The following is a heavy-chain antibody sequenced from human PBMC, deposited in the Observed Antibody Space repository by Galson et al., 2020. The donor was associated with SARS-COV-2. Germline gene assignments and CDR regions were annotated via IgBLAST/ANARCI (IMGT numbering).Heavy chain of an antibody. D-gene: IGHD6-13*01. CDR3: ASAYSSSWYWYLDL. V-gene: IGHV4-59*01. CDR1: GGSISSYY. CDR2: IYYSGST. Sequence: SQTLSLTCTVSGGSISSYYWSWIRQPPGKGLEWIGYIYYSGSTNYNPSLKSRVTISVDTSKNQFSLKLSSVTAADTAVYYCASAYSSSWYWYLDLWGRGTLVTVSS. J-gene: IGHJ2*01.